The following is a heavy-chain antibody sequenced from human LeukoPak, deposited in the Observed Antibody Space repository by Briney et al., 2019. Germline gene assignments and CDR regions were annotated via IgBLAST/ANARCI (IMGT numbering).Heavy chain of an antibody. CDR1: GGSFSGYY. J-gene: IGHJ4*02. Sequence: SETLSLTCAVYGGSFSGYYWSWIRQPPGKGLEWIGEINHSGSTNYNPSLKSRVTISVDTSKNQFSLKLSSVTAADTAVYYCARHRRRHAYCSGGSCQNKYYFDYWGQGTLVTVSS. CDR3: ARHRRRHAYCSGGSCQNKYYFDY. CDR2: INHSGST. D-gene: IGHD2-15*01. V-gene: IGHV4-34*01.